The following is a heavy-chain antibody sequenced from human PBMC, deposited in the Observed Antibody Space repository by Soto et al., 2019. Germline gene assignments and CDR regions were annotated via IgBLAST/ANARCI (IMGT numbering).Heavy chain of an antibody. V-gene: IGHV1-8*01. CDR2: MNPNSGNT. J-gene: IGHJ6*02. CDR1: GYIFTSYD. D-gene: IGHD6-6*01. Sequence: ASVKVSCKASGYIFTSYDINWVRQATGQGLEWMGWMNPNSGNTGYAQKFQGRVTMTRNTSISTAYMELSSLRSEDTAVYYCARGVEYSSSLGSYYYYGMDVWGQGTTVTVSS. CDR3: ARGVEYSSSLGSYYYYGMDV.